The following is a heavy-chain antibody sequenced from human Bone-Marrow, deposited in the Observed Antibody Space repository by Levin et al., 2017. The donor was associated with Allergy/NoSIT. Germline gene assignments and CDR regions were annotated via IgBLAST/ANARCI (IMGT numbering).Heavy chain of an antibody. D-gene: IGHD6-19*01. Sequence: GESLKISCAASGFTFSDYYMSWIRQAPGKGLEWVSYISSSSSYTNYADSVKGRFTISRDNAKNSLYLQMNSLRAEDTAVYYCARDPAGFDYWGQGTLVTVSS. CDR3: ARDPAGFDY. CDR1: GFTFSDYY. J-gene: IGHJ4*02. V-gene: IGHV3-11*06. CDR2: ISSSSSYT.